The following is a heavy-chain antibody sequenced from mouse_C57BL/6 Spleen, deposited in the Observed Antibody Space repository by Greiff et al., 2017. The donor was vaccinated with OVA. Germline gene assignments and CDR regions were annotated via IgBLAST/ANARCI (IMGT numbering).Heavy chain of an antibody. J-gene: IGHJ3*01. CDR2: ILPGSGST. V-gene: IGHV1-9*01. CDR1: GYTFTGYW. CDR3: GRMRQLRARGGFAY. D-gene: IGHD3-2*02. Sequence: QVQLQQSGAELMKPGASVKLSCKATGYTFTGYWIEWVKQRPGHGLEWIGEILPGSGSTNYNEKFKGKATFTADTSSNTAYMQLSSLTTEDSAMLYGGRMRQLRARGGFAYWGQGNLGTVSA.